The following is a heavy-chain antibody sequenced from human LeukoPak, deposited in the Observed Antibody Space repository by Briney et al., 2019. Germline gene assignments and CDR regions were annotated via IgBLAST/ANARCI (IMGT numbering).Heavy chain of an antibody. CDR3: ARVNMVRGEGDFDY. V-gene: IGHV3-7*01. J-gene: IGHJ4*02. D-gene: IGHD3-10*01. CDR1: GFTFSSYW. CDR2: IKQDGSEK. Sequence: PGGSLRLSCAASGFTFSSYWMSWVRQAPGKGLEWVANIKQDGSEKYYVDSVKGRFTISRDNAKNSLHLQMNSLRAEDTAVYYCARVNMVRGEGDFDYWGQGTLVTVSS.